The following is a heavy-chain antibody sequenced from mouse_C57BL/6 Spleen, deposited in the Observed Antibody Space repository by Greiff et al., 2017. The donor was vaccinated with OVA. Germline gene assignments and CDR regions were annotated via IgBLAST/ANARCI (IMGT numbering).Heavy chain of an antibody. CDR1: GYTFTSYW. CDR2: IDPSDSET. V-gene: IGHV1-52*01. J-gene: IGHJ4*01. D-gene: IGHD2-4*01. CDR3: ARSDDYDGGIYAMDY. Sequence: VQLQQPGAELVRPGSSVKLSCKASGYTFTSYWMHWVKQRPIQGLEWIGNIDPSDSETHYNQKFKDKATLTVDKSSSTAYMQLSSLTSEDSAVYYCARSDDYDGGIYAMDYWGQGTSVTVSS.